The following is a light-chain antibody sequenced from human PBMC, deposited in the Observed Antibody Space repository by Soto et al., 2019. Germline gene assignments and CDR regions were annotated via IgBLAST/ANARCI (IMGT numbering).Light chain of an antibody. CDR3: CSYKGINTLYV. V-gene: IGLV2-14*03. CDR2: DVI. CDR1: SDYVGTYDY. J-gene: IGLJ1*01. Sequence: SALKQPATVSGSPGPSITISCTGTSDYVGTYDYFSWYQQHPCKVPKLMIFDVIHRPSGVSNRFSGSKSGSKASLTISGLQAEDEADYYCCSYKGINTLYVFGSGTNVTVL.